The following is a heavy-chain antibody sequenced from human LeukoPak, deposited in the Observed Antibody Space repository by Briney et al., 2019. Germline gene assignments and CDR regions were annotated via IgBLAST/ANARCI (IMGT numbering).Heavy chain of an antibody. V-gene: IGHV4-39*01. J-gene: IGHJ6*02. D-gene: IGHD3-10*01. CDR1: GGSISSGSYY. CDR3: ASPYGSGSYESMDV. CDR2: IYYSGST. Sequence: SETLSLTCTVSGGSISSGSYYWGWIRQPPGKGLEWIGSIYYSGSTYYNPSLKSRVTISVDTSKNQFSLKLSSVTAADTAVYYCASPYGSGSYESMDVWGQGTTVTVSS.